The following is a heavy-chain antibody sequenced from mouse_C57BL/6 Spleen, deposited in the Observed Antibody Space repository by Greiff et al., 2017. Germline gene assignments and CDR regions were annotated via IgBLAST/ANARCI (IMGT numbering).Heavy chain of an antibody. CDR2: ISSGGSYT. V-gene: IGHV5-6*01. CDR3: ARHEADY. CDR1: GFTFSSYG. J-gene: IGHJ2*01. Sequence: EVQLVESGGDLVKPGGSLKLSCAASGFTFSSYGMSWVRQTPDKRLEWVATISSGGSYTYYPDSVTGRFTISRDNAKNTLYLQMSSLKSEDTAMYYCARHEADYWGQGTTLTVSS.